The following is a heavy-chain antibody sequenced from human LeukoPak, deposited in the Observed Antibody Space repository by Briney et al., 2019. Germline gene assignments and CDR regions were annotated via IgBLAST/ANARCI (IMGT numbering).Heavy chain of an antibody. CDR3: ARVRDGYNYDY. D-gene: IGHD5-24*01. CDR2: IYAGDSDT. J-gene: IGHJ4*02. Sequence: GESLKISCKASGYIFTGYWIGWVRQMPGKGLEWMGIIYAGDSDTRYSPSFQGQVTISADRSINTAYLQWSSLKASDTAMYYCARVRDGYNYDYWGQGTLVTVSS. V-gene: IGHV5-51*01. CDR1: GYIFTGYW.